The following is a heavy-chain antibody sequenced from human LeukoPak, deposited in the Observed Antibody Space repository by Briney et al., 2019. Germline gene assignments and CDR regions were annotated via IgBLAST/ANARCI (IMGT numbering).Heavy chain of an antibody. D-gene: IGHD4-17*01. J-gene: IGHJ5*02. CDR2: ISGNGGST. CDR3: VRAGDPLRAYWFDP. V-gene: IGHV3-23*01. CDR1: GFTFSSYA. Sequence: PGGSLRLSCAASGFTFSSYALTRVRQAPGKGLEWVSAISGNGGSTNYADSVKGRFTISRDNSKNTLYLQVNSLRAEDTAVYYCVRAGDPLRAYWFDPWGLGTLVTVSS.